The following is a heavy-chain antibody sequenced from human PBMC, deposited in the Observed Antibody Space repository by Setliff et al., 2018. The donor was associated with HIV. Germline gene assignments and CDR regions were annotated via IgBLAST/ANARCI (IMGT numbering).Heavy chain of an antibody. CDR2: IYTSGST. CDR1: GYSISNGSY. CDR3: ARIAQLLDYAMDV. J-gene: IGHJ6*02. V-gene: IGHV4-61*09. D-gene: IGHD1-1*01. Sequence: SETLSLTCNVSGYSISNGSYWGCIRQPAGKGLEWIGHIYTSGSTNYNPSLKSRVTISVDTSKNHLSLNVTSVTAADTAVYYCARIAQLLDYAMDVWGQGTTVTVSS.